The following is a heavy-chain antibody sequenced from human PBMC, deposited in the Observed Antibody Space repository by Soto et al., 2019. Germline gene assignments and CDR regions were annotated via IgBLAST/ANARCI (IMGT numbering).Heavy chain of an antibody. CDR3: ARDLGYCSSTSCYGAPRGDY. V-gene: IGHV1-69*04. CDR1: GGTFSSYT. J-gene: IGHJ4*02. Sequence: SVKVSCKASGGTFSSYTISWVRQAPGQGLEWMGRIIPILGIANYAQKFQGRVTITADKSTSTAYMELSSLRSEDTAVYYCARDLGYCSSTSCYGAPRGDYWGQGTLVTVSS. CDR2: IIPILGIA. D-gene: IGHD2-2*01.